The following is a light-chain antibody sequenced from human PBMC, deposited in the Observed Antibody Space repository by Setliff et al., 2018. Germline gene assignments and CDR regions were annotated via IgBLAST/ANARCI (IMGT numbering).Light chain of an antibody. Sequence: QSALAQPASVSGSPGQSITISCTGPSSDIGGYNYVSWYQQYPGKAPQLIIYGVSKRPSGVSDRFSGSKSGNTASLTISGLQPEDEADYYCSSYEGGNNYVFGTGTKVTVL. V-gene: IGLV2-14*03. J-gene: IGLJ1*01. CDR1: SSDIGGYNY. CDR3: SSYEGGNNYV. CDR2: GVS.